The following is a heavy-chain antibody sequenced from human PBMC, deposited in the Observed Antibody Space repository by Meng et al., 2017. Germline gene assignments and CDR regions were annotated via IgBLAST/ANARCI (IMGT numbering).Heavy chain of an antibody. J-gene: IGHJ4*02. D-gene: IGHD3-10*01. CDR1: GDTFTGYY. CDR2: INPNSGGT. V-gene: IGHV1-2*06. Sequence: QVQLVRAGAEVKKPGSSMKVPHKASGDTFTGYYMRWMRQAPGQGLEWMGRINPNSGGTNYAQKFQGRVTMTRDTSISTAYMELSRLRSDDTAVYYCARDYGSGRIILHFDYWGQGTLVTVSS. CDR3: ARDYGSGRIILHFDY.